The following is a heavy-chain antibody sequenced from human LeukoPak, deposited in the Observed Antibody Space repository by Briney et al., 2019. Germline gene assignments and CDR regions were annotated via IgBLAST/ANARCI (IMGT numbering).Heavy chain of an antibody. V-gene: IGHV4-59*01. CDR3: ERGGYSYGYGDY. D-gene: IGHD5-18*01. Sequence: SETLSLTCTVSGGSICIYYWRWIRQPPGKGLVWIGYIYYSGSTNYNPSLKSRLTISRDTSKNLFSLDLISVPAADTAVYHCERGGYSYGYGDYWGQGTLVTVSS. CDR1: GGSICIYY. CDR2: IYYSGST. J-gene: IGHJ4*02.